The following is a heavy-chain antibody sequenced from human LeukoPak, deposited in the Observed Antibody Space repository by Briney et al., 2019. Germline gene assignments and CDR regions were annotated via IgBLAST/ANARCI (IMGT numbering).Heavy chain of an antibody. CDR1: GGSISSYY. CDR3: ARDLRDCSGGSCPGWFDP. Sequence: SETLSLTCTVSGGSISSYYLSWIRQPAGKGLEWVGRIYTSGSTNYNPSLKSRVTMSVDTSKNQFSLKLSSVTAADTAVYYCARDLRDCSGGSCPGWFDPWGQGTLVTVSS. D-gene: IGHD2-15*01. J-gene: IGHJ5*02. CDR2: IYTSGST. V-gene: IGHV4-4*07.